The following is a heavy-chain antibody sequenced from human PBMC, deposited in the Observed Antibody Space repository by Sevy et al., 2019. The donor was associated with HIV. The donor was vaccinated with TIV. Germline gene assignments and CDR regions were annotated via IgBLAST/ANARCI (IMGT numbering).Heavy chain of an antibody. V-gene: IGHV1-69*13. CDR3: ARGGGLSPHHWLDP. D-gene: IGHD3-16*01. CDR1: GGTFSSYG. J-gene: IGHJ5*02. Sequence: ASVKVSCKASGGTFSSYGITWVRQAPGQGLEWMGEIILIFGSANYGQTFQGRVTMTADQSTSTAYMELSSLRSDDTAVYYCARGGGLSPHHWLDPWGQGTLVTVSS. CDR2: IILIFGSA.